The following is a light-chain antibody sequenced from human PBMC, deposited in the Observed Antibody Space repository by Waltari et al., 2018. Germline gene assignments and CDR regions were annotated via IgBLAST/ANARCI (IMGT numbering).Light chain of an antibody. CDR2: GAS. V-gene: IGKV3-20*01. Sequence: EIVLTQSPGTLSLSPGERATLSCRASQRVGSTYLAWYQQKPGQAPRLLIYGASSRATGIPDRFSGSGSGTDFTLTISGLEPEDFAVYYCQQYGSSPVTFGGGTKVEIK. CDR3: QQYGSSPVT. CDR1: QRVGSTY. J-gene: IGKJ4*01.